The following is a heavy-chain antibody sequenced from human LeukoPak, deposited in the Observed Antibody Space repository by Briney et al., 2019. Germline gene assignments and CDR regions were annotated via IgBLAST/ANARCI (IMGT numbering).Heavy chain of an antibody. D-gene: IGHD5-12*01. J-gene: IGHJ4*02. V-gene: IGHV3-23*01. CDR2: ISGSGGST. CDR1: GFTFSSYA. Sequence: PGGSLRLSCAASGFTFSSYAMSWVRQAPGKGLEWVSAISGSGGSTYYADSVKGRFTISRDNSKNTLYLQMNSLRAEDTAVYYCVKASFGYSGYDPLDFDYWGQGTLVTVSS. CDR3: VKASFGYSGYDPLDFDY.